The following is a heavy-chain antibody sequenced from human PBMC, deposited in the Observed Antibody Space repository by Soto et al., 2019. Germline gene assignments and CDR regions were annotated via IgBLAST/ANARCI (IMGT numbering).Heavy chain of an antibody. CDR1: GGTFSSYR. V-gene: IGHV1-8*02. CDR2: MNPNSGNT. J-gene: IGHJ3*02. CDR3: ARAYSDAFDI. D-gene: IGHD2-15*01. Sequence: GASVKVSCKASGGTFSSYRINWVRQATGQGLEWMGWMNPNSGNTGYAQKFQGRVTMTRNTSISTAYMELSSLRSEDTAVYYCARAYSDAFDIWGQGTMVTVSS.